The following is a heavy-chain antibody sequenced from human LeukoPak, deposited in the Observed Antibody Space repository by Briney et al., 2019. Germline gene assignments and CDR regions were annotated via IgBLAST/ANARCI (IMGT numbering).Heavy chain of an antibody. V-gene: IGHV3-7*01. CDR3: ARRIREGYCSGGNCYSFGY. CDR1: GFTFSTYW. CDR2: IKQDGSES. Sequence: GGSLRLSCAASGFTFSTYWMSWVRQAPGKGLEFVANIKQDGSESYYVDSVKGRFTTSRDNAKNSLYLQMNSLRAEDTAVYFCARRIREGYCSGGNCYSFGYWGQGALVTVSS. J-gene: IGHJ4*02. D-gene: IGHD2-15*01.